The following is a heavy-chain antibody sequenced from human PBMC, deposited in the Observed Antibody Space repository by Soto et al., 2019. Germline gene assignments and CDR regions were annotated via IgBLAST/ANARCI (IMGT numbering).Heavy chain of an antibody. CDR1: GFTFSSYG. V-gene: IGHV3-30*18. CDR3: AKDDLTKELALAAAGPDY. Sequence: GGSLRLSCAASGFTFSSYGMHWVRQAPGKGLEWVAVISYDGSNKYYADSVKGRFTISRDNSKNTLYLQMNSLRAEDTAVYYCAKDDLTKELALAAAGPDYWGQGTLVTVSS. J-gene: IGHJ4*02. D-gene: IGHD6-13*01. CDR2: ISYDGSNK.